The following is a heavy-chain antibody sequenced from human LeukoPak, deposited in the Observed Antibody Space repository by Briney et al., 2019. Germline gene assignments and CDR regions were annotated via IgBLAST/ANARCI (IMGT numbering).Heavy chain of an antibody. Sequence: ASVKVSCKASGYTFTSYDINRVRQATGQGLEWMGWMNPNSGNTGYAQKFQGRVTMTRNTSISTAYMELSSLRSEDTAVYYCARASRWGNYYYYYYGMDVWGQGTTVTVSS. D-gene: IGHD6-13*01. CDR3: ARASRWGNYYYYYYGMDV. V-gene: IGHV1-8*01. CDR2: MNPNSGNT. CDR1: GYTFTSYD. J-gene: IGHJ6*02.